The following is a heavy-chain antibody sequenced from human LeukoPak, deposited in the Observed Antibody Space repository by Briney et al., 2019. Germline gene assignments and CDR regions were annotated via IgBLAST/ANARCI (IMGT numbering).Heavy chain of an antibody. D-gene: IGHD2-2*01. J-gene: IGHJ6*02. Sequence: GASVKVSCKASGYTFTGYYMHWVRQAPGQGLEWMGWINPNSGGTNYAQKFQGRVTMTRDTSISTAYMELSRLRSDDTAVYYCARCGVVRWDRYYGMDVWGQGTTVTVSS. V-gene: IGHV1-2*02. CDR3: ARCGVVRWDRYYGMDV. CDR1: GYTFTGYY. CDR2: INPNSGGT.